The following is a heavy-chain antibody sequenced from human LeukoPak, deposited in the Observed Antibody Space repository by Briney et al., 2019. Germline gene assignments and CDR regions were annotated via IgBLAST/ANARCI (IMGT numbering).Heavy chain of an antibody. CDR1: GYTFTAYY. J-gene: IGHJ3*02. V-gene: IGHV1-2*02. CDR3: ARVQVATIAFDI. D-gene: IGHD5-12*01. CDR2: INPNSGGT. Sequence: WASVKVSCKASGYTFTAYYMHWVRQAPGQGLEWMGWINPNSGGTNYAQKFQGRVTMTRDTSISTAYMELSRLRSDDTAVYYCARVQVATIAFDIWGQGTMVTVSS.